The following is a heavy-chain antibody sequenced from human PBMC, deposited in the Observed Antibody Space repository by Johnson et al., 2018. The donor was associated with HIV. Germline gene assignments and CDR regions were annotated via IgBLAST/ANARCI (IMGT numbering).Heavy chain of an antibody. V-gene: IGHV3-30*04. CDR3: ARAPRFGRVRGSAFDI. CDR1: GFPFSSYA. D-gene: IGHD3-10*01. CDR2: ISYDGSNR. Sequence: QVQLVESGGGVVQPGRSLRLSCAASGFPFSSYAMHWVRQAPGKGLEWVAVISYDGSNRYYTESVKGLFTISRDTSENTLYLQMNSLRADDTAVYYCARAPRFGRVRGSAFDIWGQGTMVTVSS. J-gene: IGHJ3*02.